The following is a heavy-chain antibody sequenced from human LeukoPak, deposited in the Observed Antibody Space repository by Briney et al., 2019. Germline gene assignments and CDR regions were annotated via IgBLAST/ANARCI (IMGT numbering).Heavy chain of an antibody. J-gene: IGHJ4*02. V-gene: IGHV3-48*01. CDR1: GFTFSNYN. CDR2: ISSSSSTI. D-gene: IGHD3-3*01. CDR3: ARDFLEDSY. Sequence: PGGSLRLSCAASGFTFSNYNMNWFRQAPGKGLEWLSYISSSSSTIYYADSVKGRFTISRDNARNSLYLQMNSLRAEDTAVYYCARDFLEDSYGGQGTLVTVSS.